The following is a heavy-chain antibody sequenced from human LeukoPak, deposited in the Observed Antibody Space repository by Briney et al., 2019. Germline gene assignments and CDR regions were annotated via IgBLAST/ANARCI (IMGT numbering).Heavy chain of an antibody. CDR3: ARDTQDYGDYAPWFDP. D-gene: IGHD4-17*01. V-gene: IGHV1-18*01. CDR2: ISAYNGNT. CDR1: GYTFTSYG. Sequence: ASVKVSCKASGYTFTSYGISWVRQAPGQGLEWMGWISAYNGNTNYAQKLQGSVTMTTDTSTSTAYMELRSLRSDDTAGYYCARDTQDYGDYAPWFDPWGQGTLVTVSS. J-gene: IGHJ5*02.